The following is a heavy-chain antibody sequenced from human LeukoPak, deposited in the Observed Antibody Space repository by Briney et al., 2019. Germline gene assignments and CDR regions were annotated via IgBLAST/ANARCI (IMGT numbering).Heavy chain of an antibody. CDR1: GFTFRYYS. Sequence: GGSLRLSRAGSGFTFRYYSMTWVRQAPGKGLEWVSSISTKSDYIHYADSVKGRFTISRDNAKNSLYLQMNSLRAEDTALYYCAKGLTRAAAGIVGPIDYWGQGTLVTVSS. CDR2: ISTKSDYI. D-gene: IGHD6-13*01. J-gene: IGHJ4*02. CDR3: AKGLTRAAAGIVGPIDY. V-gene: IGHV3-21*04.